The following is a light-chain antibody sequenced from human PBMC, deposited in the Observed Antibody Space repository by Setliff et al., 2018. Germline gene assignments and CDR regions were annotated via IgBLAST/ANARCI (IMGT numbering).Light chain of an antibody. CDR1: SSDVGSYNP. V-gene: IGLV2-14*02. CDR2: EVS. CDR3: SSYTSSSTYV. J-gene: IGLJ1*01. Sequence: QSALTQPASVSGSPGQSITISRTGTSSDVGSYNPVSWYQQHPGKAPKLMIYEVSKRPSGVSNRFSGSKSGNTASLTISGLQAEDEADYYCSSYTSSSTYVFGTGTKVTVL.